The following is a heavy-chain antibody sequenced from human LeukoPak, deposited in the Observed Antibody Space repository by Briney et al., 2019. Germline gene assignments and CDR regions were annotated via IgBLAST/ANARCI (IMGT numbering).Heavy chain of an antibody. D-gene: IGHD2-21*02. CDR3: ARVVVVTATKANWFDP. Sequence: GGSLRLSCAASGFTFSRYWMHWVRHAPGKGLVWVSRINSDGSSTSYADSVKGRFTISRDNAKNTLYLQMNSLRAEDTAVYYCARVVVVTATKANWFDPWGQGTLVTVSS. V-gene: IGHV3-74*01. CDR2: INSDGSST. J-gene: IGHJ5*02. CDR1: GFTFSRYW.